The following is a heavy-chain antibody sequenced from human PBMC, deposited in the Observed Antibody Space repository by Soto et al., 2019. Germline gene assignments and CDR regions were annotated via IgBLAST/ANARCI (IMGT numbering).Heavy chain of an antibody. CDR3: XXXRXARYFDNTGYYQGRTIFDD. CDR2: IAYDGSNQ. J-gene: IGHJ4*02. CDR1: GFTFNNYT. Sequence: QVQLVESGGGVVRPGRSLRLSCEASGFTFNNYTMHWVRHSPAKGLEWVAVIAYDGSNQLYADSVKGRFIISRDNSEXXXXXXXXXXXXXXXXXXXXXXXRXARYFDNTGYYQGRTIFDDWGQDTLVTVSS. V-gene: IGHV3-30-3*01. D-gene: IGHD3-22*01.